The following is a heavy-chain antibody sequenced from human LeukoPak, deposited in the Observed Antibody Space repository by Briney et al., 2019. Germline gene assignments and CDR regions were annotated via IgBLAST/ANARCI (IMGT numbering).Heavy chain of an antibody. J-gene: IGHJ3*02. Sequence: GGSLRLSCAASQFTFSSYDMHWVRQAPGKGLDWVAVISRDGSNKKYGDSVKGRFTTSRDNSKNTLYLQMNSLRAEDTAVYYCARGGSYLSAFDIWGQGTMVTVSS. CDR3: ARGGSYLSAFDI. D-gene: IGHD1-26*01. CDR2: ISRDGSNK. CDR1: QFTFSSYD. V-gene: IGHV3-30*14.